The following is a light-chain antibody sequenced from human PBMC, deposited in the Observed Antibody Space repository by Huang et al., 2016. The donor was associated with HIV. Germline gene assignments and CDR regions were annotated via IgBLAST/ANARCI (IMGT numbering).Light chain of an antibody. Sequence: VMMSQSPATLAASPGERVTISCGASQSVNTNLAWDQQKPGQPPRLLIYAASTRATGVPARCAGIGSGTEFTLTIDSLQSDDFAVYYCQQYNKWPPEYTFGQGTRLEIK. J-gene: IGKJ2*01. CDR1: QSVNTN. CDR2: AAS. V-gene: IGKV3-15*01. CDR3: QQYNKWPPEYT.